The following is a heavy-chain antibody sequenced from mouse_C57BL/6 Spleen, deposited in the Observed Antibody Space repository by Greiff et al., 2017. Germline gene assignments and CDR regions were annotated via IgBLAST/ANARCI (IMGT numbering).Heavy chain of an antibody. CDR3: ARGGYFDV. V-gene: IGHV1-52*01. CDR1: GYTFTSYW. Sequence: QVQLQQPGAELVRPGSSVKLSCKASGYTFTSYWMHWVKQRPIQGLEWIGNIDPSDSETHYNQKFTDKATLTVDNSSSTADMQLSSLTSEDSAGYYCARGGYFDVWGTGTTVTVSS. CDR2: IDPSDSET. J-gene: IGHJ1*03.